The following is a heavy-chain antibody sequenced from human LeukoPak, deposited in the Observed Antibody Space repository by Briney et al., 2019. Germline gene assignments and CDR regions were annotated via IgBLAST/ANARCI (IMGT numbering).Heavy chain of an antibody. D-gene: IGHD5-18*01. V-gene: IGHV1-18*01. Sequence: ASVKVSCKASGYTFSTHDITWVRQAPGQGLEWMGWISGYNGNTNYAQEFQGRVTVTTDTSTTTAYMELRSLRVDDTAVYYCARGGYSTGYDHWGRGTLVTVSS. CDR3: ARGGYSTGYDH. J-gene: IGHJ5*02. CDR1: GYTFSTHD. CDR2: ISGYNGNT.